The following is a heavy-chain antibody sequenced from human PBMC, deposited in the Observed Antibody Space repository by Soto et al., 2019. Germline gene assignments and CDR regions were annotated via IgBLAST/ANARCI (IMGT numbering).Heavy chain of an antibody. CDR3: VRAPGSATVTTSYVDY. Sequence: GSLRLSCAASGFTFSSYGIHWVRQAPGKGLEWVAVISYDGSKKYYAESVEGRLIISRDNSKNALYMQMNSLRDEDTAVYYCVRAPGSATVTTSYVDYWGQGSLVTVSS. CDR1: GFTFSSYG. V-gene: IGHV3-30*03. J-gene: IGHJ4*01. CDR2: ISYDGSKK. D-gene: IGHD4-17*01.